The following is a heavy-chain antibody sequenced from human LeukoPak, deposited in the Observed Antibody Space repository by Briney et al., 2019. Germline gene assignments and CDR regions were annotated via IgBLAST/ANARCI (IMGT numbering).Heavy chain of an antibody. D-gene: IGHD3-22*01. CDR1: GFTFSSYA. V-gene: IGHV3-30*04. J-gene: IGHJ4*02. CDR2: ISYDGSNK. CDR3: ARDLYYYDSSGYFSD. Sequence: GGSLRLSCAASGFTFSSYAMHWVRQAPGKGLERVAVISYDGSNKYYADSVKGRFTISRDNSKNTLYLQMNSLRAEDTAVYYCARDLYYYDSSGYFSDWGQGTLVTVSS.